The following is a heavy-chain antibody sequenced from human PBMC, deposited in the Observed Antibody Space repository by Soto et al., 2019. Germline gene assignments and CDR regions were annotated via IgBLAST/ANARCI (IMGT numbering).Heavy chain of an antibody. CDR1: GFTFSSYD. Sequence: GGSLRLSCAASGFTFSSYDMHWVRQATGKGLEWVSAIGTAGDTYYPGSVKGRFTISRENAKNSLYLQMNSLRAGDTAVYYCARGGRFGELSGRVDIWGQGTMVTVSS. CDR3: ARGGRFGELSGRVDI. J-gene: IGHJ3*02. D-gene: IGHD3-10*01. CDR2: IGTAGDT. V-gene: IGHV3-13*01.